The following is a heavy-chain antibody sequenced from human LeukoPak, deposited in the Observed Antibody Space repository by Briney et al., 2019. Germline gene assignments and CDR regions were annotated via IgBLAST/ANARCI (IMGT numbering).Heavy chain of an antibody. Sequence: GGSLRLSCAASGFTFSSYGMHWVRQAPGKGLEWVAVISYDGSNKYYADSVKGRFTISRDNSKNTLYLQMNSLRAEDTALYYCAKFGGAYGLKYYFDYWGQGTLVTVSS. J-gene: IGHJ4*02. D-gene: IGHD3-10*01. V-gene: IGHV3-30*18. CDR3: AKFGGAYGLKYYFDY. CDR1: GFTFSSYG. CDR2: ISYDGSNK.